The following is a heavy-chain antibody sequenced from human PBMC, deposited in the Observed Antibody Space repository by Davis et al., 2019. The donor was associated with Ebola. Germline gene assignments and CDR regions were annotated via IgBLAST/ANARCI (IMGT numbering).Heavy chain of an antibody. CDR3: AREADSGGFRFDY. CDR2: ISDRGLTK. CDR1: GFIFGSYE. V-gene: IGHV3-48*03. J-gene: IGHJ4*02. Sequence: GESLKISCAASGFIFGSYEMIWVRQAPGKGLGWVSYISDRGLTKYYSDSVKGRFTISRDNAENSLYLEMNSLRAEDTAVYYCAREADSGGFRFDYWGRGTLVTVSS. D-gene: IGHD5-12*01.